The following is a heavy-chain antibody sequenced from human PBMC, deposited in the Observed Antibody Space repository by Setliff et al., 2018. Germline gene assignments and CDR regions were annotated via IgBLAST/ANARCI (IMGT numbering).Heavy chain of an antibody. D-gene: IGHD1-26*01. Sequence: PGESLTISCKGSGYTFTNYWIAWVRQMPGKGLEYMGIIYPADSDTTHSPSFQGQVTISADKSINTAYLQWSSLKASDTAIYYCARVGPLTDDAFDIWGQGTMVTVSS. J-gene: IGHJ3*02. CDR1: GYTFTNYW. V-gene: IGHV5-51*01. CDR2: IYPADSDT. CDR3: ARVGPLTDDAFDI.